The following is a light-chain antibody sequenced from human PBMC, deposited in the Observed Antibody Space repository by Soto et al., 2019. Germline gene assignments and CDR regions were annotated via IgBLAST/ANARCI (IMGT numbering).Light chain of an antibody. CDR3: SSFTISTHV. V-gene: IGLV2-14*03. Sequence: QSALTQPASVSGSPGQSITISCTGTSRDVGAYNYVSWYQQHPAKAPKLIIYDVSSRPSGVSDRFSGSKSGNTASLTISGLQSEDAADYYCSSFTISTHVFGSGTKVTVL. J-gene: IGLJ1*01. CDR1: SRDVGAYNY. CDR2: DVS.